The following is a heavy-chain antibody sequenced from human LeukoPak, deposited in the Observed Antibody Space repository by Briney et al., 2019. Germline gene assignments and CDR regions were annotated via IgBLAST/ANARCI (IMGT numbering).Heavy chain of an antibody. CDR3: AKTTTYYYYYMDV. J-gene: IGHJ6*03. CDR1: GYTFTGYY. D-gene: IGHD1-1*01. V-gene: IGHV1-2*02. Sequence: ASVKVSCKASGYTFTGYYMHWVRQAPGQGLEWMGWINPNSGGTNYAQKFQGRVTMTRDTSISTAYMELSRLTSDDTAIYYCAKTTTYYYYYMDVWGKGTTVTVSS. CDR2: INPNSGGT.